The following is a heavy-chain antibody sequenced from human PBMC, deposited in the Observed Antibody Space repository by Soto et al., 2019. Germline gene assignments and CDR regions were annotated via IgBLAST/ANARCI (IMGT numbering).Heavy chain of an antibody. J-gene: IGHJ5*02. D-gene: IGHD5-12*01. CDR2: IDPSDSYT. V-gene: IGHV5-10-1*01. Sequence: HGESLKISCKGSGYSFTSYWISWVRQMPGKGLEWMGRIDPSDSYTNYSPSFQGHVTISADKSISTAYLQWSSLKASDTAMYYCARVGIVATTKGQFDPWGQGTLVTVSS. CDR1: GYSFTSYW. CDR3: ARVGIVATTKGQFDP.